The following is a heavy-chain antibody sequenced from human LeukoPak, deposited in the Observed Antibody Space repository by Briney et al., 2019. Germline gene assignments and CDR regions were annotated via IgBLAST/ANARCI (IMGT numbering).Heavy chain of an antibody. CDR3: ARAGVVGAGEY. CDR2: IIPIFGTA. D-gene: IGHD1-26*01. CDR1: GGTFSSYA. J-gene: IGHJ4*02. V-gene: IGHV1-69*05. Sequence: SVKVSCKASGGTFSSYAISWVRQAPGQRLEWMGRIIPIFGTANYAQKFQGRVTITTDESTSTAYMELSSLRSGDTAVYYCARAGVVGAGEYWGQGTLVTVSS.